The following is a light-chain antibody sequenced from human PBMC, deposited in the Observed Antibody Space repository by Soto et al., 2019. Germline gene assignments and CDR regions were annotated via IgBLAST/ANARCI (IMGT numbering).Light chain of an antibody. V-gene: IGKV1-27*01. CDR1: QGISNF. CDR3: QKYKSAPSLT. CDR2: AAS. J-gene: IGKJ4*01. Sequence: DIQMTQSPSSLSASVGDRVTITCWASQGISNFLAWYQHKPGKVPKLLIYAASTLQSGVPSRFSGSGSGTDFTLTISSLQPEDVATYYCQKYKSAPSLTFGGGTKVEIK.